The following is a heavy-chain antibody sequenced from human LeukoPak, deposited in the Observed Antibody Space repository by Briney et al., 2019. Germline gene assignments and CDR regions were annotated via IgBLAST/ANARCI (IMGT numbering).Heavy chain of an antibody. CDR1: GFTFSTYD. Sequence: NPGGSLRLSCAASGFTFSTYDMSWVRQAPGKGLEWVGRIKSKTDGGTTDYAAPVKGRFTISRDDSKNTLYLQMNSLKTEDTAVYYCTTAAVADTDYWGQGTLVTVSS. CDR2: IKSKTDGGTT. D-gene: IGHD6-19*01. V-gene: IGHV3-15*01. CDR3: TTAAVADTDY. J-gene: IGHJ4*02.